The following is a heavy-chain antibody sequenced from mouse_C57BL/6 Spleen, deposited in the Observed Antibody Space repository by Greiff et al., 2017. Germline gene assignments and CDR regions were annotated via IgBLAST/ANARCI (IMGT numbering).Heavy chain of an antibody. Sequence: QVQLQQPGAELVKPGASVQLSCKASGYTFTSYWMQWVKQRPGQGLEWIGEIDPSDSYTNYNQKLKGKATLTVDTSSSTAYMQLSSLTSEDSAVYYCARGGSSGPLDYWGQGTTLTVSS. CDR3: ARGGSSGPLDY. J-gene: IGHJ2*01. D-gene: IGHD3-2*02. CDR2: IDPSDSYT. CDR1: GYTFTSYW. V-gene: IGHV1-50*01.